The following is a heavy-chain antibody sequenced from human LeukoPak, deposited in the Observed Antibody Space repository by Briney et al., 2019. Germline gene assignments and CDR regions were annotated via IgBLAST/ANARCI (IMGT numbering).Heavy chain of an antibody. V-gene: IGHV3-74*01. CDR2: INSDGSST. J-gene: IGHJ3*02. Sequence: GGSLRLYCAASGFTFSSYWMHWVRQAPGKGLVWVSRINSDGSSTSYADSVKGRFTISRDNAKNTLYLQMNSLRAEDTAVYYCARDEYRGPNAFDIWGQGKMVTVSS. D-gene: IGHD1-26*01. CDR3: ARDEYRGPNAFDI. CDR1: GFTFSSYW.